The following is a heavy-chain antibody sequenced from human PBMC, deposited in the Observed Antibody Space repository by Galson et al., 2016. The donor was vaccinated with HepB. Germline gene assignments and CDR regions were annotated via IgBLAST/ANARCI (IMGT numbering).Heavy chain of an antibody. CDR2: MNAKSGDT. CDR1: GYTFTNND. Sequence: SVKVSCKASGYTFTNNDVNWVRQAPGQGLEWMGWMNAKSGDTGYAQNFQDRVTMTRDTSVSTAYLELSSLRSEDTAVYYCARGRCGGDCSSPRGAWYFDGWGRGTLVSVSS. D-gene: IGHD2-21*01. J-gene: IGHJ2*01. V-gene: IGHV1-8*01. CDR3: ARGRCGGDCSSPRGAWYFDG.